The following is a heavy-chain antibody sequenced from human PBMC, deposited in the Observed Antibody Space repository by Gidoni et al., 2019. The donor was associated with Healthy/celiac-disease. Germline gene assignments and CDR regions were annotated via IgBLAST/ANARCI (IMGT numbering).Heavy chain of an antibody. V-gene: IGHV4-34*01. CDR1: GGSFSGYY. D-gene: IGHD3-16*01. CDR2: INHSGST. J-gene: IGHJ5*02. Sequence: QVQLQQWGPGLFKPSETLSLTCAVNGGSFSGYYWSWIRQPPGKGLEWIGEINHSGSTNYNPSLKSRVTLSVDTSKNQFSLKLSSVTAADTAVYYCARGSRWGSGRFDPWGQGTLVTVSS. CDR3: ARGSRWGSGRFDP.